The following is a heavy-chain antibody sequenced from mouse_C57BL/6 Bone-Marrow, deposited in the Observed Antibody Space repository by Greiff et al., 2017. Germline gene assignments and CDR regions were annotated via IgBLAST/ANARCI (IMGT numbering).Heavy chain of an antibody. CDR2: MYPGSGST. CDR1: GYTFTSYW. V-gene: IGHV1-55*01. Sequence: VQLQQSGAELVKPGASVQMSCKASGYTFTSYWITWVKQRPGQGLGWNGDMYPGSGSTDYNEKFKSKATLTVDTSSSTAYMQLSSLTTEDSAVYGSARPYYRNYWYFDVVGTGTTVTNTS. J-gene: IGHJ1*03. D-gene: IGHD2-1*01. CDR3: ARPYYRNYWYFDV.